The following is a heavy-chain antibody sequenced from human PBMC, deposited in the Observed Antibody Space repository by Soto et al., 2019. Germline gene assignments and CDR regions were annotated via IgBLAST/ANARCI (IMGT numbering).Heavy chain of an antibody. V-gene: IGHV3-30*18. Sequence: QVPLVESGGGVVQPGRSLRLSCAASGLTFRRYGMHWVRQAPGKGLEWVAVISYDGGNKNYADSVKGRFTISRDNFKNTLCLQMASMGPEDTAVDYCAKGDQFLWFWETSTYCFGYWGQGTLVTLSS. CDR3: AKGDQFLWFWETSTYCFGY. CDR1: GLTFRRYG. J-gene: IGHJ4*02. CDR2: ISYDGGNK. D-gene: IGHD3-10*01.